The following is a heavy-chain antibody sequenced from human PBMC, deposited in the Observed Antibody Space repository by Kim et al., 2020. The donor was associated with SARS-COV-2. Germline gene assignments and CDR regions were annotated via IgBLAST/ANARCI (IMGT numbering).Heavy chain of an antibody. Sequence: GGSLRLSCAASGFTFSSYSMNWVRQAPGKGLEWVSYISSSSSTIYYADSVKGRFTISRDNAKNSLYLQMNSLRDEDTAVYYCARGGDDYVWGSYVETYGMDVWGQGTTVTVSS. V-gene: IGHV3-48*02. CDR2: ISSSSSTI. CDR3: ARGGDDYVWGSYVETYGMDV. J-gene: IGHJ6*02. CDR1: GFTFSSYS. D-gene: IGHD3-16*01.